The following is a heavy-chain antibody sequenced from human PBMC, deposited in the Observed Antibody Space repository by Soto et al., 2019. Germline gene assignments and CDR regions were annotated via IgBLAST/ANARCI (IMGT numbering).Heavy chain of an antibody. CDR2: IIPIFGTA. D-gene: IGHD6-13*01. V-gene: IGHV1-69*01. J-gene: IGHJ5*02. CDR3: ARTDGYSSSWYAWFDP. CDR1: GGTFSSYA. Sequence: QGQLVQSGAEVKKPGSSVKVSCTASGGTFSSYAISWVRQAPGQGLEWMGGIIPIFGTANYAQKFQGRVTISADESTSTAYMELSSLRSEDTAVYYCARTDGYSSSWYAWFDPWGQGTLVTVSS.